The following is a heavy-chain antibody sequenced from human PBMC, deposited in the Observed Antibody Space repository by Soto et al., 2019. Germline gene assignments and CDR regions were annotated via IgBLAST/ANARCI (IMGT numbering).Heavy chain of an antibody. D-gene: IGHD6-19*01. V-gene: IGHV3-30*18. CDR2: ISYDGSNK. CDR1: GFTFSSYG. J-gene: IGHJ4*02. Sequence: QVQLVESGGGVVQPGRSLRLSCAASGFTFSSYGMHWVRQAPGKGLEWVAVISYDGSNKYYADSVKGRFTISRDNSKYTLYLQMNRLTAEDTAVYYCAKAVGSSGWYYFDYWGQGTLVTVSS. CDR3: AKAVGSSGWYYFDY.